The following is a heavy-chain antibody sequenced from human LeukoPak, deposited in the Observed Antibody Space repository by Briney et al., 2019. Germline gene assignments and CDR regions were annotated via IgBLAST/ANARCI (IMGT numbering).Heavy chain of an antibody. CDR2: ISAYNGNT. CDR1: GYTFTSYG. J-gene: IGHJ6*02. CDR3: ARHESHYSGSGTWA. D-gene: IGHD3-10*01. Sequence: ASVKVSCKASGYTFTSYGISWVRQAPGQGLEWMGWISAYNGNTNYAQKLQGRVTMTTDTSTSTAYMELRSLRSDDTAVYYCARHESHYSGSGTWAWGQGTTVTVSS. V-gene: IGHV1-18*01.